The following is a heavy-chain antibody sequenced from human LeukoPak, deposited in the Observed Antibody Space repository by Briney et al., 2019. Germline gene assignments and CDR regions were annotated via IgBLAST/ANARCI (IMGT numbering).Heavy chain of an antibody. CDR1: GGSISTYY. D-gene: IGHD5-24*01. J-gene: IGHJ3*02. CDR2: IFYTGST. Sequence: PSETLSLTCIVSGGSISTYYWTWIRQPPGKELEWIGYIFYTGSTIYNPSLKSRVTISVDMSKNDFSLKLSSVTAADTAVYYCARSVEMATIKAFDIWGQGTMVTVS. V-gene: IGHV4-59*01. CDR3: ARSVEMATIKAFDI.